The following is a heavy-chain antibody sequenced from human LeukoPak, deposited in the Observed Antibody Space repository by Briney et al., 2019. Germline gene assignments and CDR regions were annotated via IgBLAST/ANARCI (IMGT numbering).Heavy chain of an antibody. CDR1: GYTFTSYG. CDR3: ARDRAYYYDSSGYYDY. D-gene: IGHD3-22*01. V-gene: IGHV1-18*01. Sequence: ASVKVSCKASGYTFTSYGISWVRQAPGQGLEWMGWISAYNGNTNYAQKLQGRVTMTTDTSTSTAYMELRSLRSDDTAVYYCARDRAYYYDSSGYYDYWGQGTLVTVSS. J-gene: IGHJ4*02. CDR2: ISAYNGNT.